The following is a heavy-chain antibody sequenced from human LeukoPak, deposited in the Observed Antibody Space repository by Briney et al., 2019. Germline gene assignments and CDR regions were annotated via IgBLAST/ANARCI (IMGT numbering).Heavy chain of an antibody. D-gene: IGHD4-17*01. CDR3: ARDFPYGDYGMDV. CDR2: IYHSGST. V-gene: IGHV4-30-2*01. J-gene: IGHJ6*02. CDR1: GGSISSGGYS. Sequence: PQTLSLTCAVSGGSISSGGYSRSWIRQPPGKGLEWIGYIYHSGSTYYNPSLKSQVTISVDRSKNQFSLKLSSVTAADTAVYYCARDFPYGDYGMDVWGQGTTVTVSS.